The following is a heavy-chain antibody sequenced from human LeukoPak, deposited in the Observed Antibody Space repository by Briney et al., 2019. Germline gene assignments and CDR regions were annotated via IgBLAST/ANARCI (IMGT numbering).Heavy chain of an antibody. D-gene: IGHD3-3*01. Sequence: GGSLRLSCAASGFTFSSYGMRWVRQAPGKGLEWVAFIRYDGSNKYYADSVKGRFTISRDNSKNTLYLQMNSLRAEDTAVYYCLFQYYDFWSGYWRDTSFDYWGQGTLVTVSS. J-gene: IGHJ4*02. V-gene: IGHV3-30*02. CDR2: IRYDGSNK. CDR3: LFQYYDFWSGYWRDTSFDY. CDR1: GFTFSSYG.